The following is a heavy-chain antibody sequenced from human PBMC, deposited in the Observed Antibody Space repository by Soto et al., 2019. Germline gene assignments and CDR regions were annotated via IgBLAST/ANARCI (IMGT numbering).Heavy chain of an antibody. CDR2: ISANNGNT. J-gene: IGHJ4*02. D-gene: IGHD6-19*01. CDR3: ARGWGGIVVAGTRLDY. V-gene: IGHV1-18*01. CDR1: GYTFTIYA. Sequence: QAQLVQSGTEVEKPGASVQVSCKASGYTFTIYAISWVRQAPGQGLEWMGWISANNGNTNYAQKLQGRVTMTAETSTSTAYTEPRSLRSADTAVYYCARGWGGIVVAGTRLDYWGQETLVTVSS.